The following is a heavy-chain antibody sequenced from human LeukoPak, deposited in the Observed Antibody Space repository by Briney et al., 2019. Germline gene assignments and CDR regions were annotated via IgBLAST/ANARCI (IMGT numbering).Heavy chain of an antibody. D-gene: IGHD2-2*02. V-gene: IGHV1-18*01. CDR3: ARGCSSTSCYKHFDY. CDR1: GYTFTSYG. Sequence: ASVKVSCKASGYTFTSYGISWVRQAPGQGLEWMGWISAYNGNTNYAQKLQGRVTMTTDTSTSTAYMELRSLRSDDTAVYYCARGCSSTSCYKHFDYWGQGTLVTVSS. J-gene: IGHJ4*02. CDR2: ISAYNGNT.